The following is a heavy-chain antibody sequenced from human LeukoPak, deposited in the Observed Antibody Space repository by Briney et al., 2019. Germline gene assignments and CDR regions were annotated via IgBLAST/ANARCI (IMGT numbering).Heavy chain of an antibody. D-gene: IGHD3-16*01. CDR2: ISASGDST. CDR3: AKAEEVGVVNWFFDL. Sequence: GGSLRLSCEASGFTFSSHGMSWVRQAPGKGLEWVSGISASGDSTYYADSVRGRLSVPRDNLKKTLYLHMNDLRGEDSAVYFCAKAEEVGVVNWFFDLGAGAPWSLSPQ. J-gene: IGHJ2*01. CDR1: GFTFSSHG. V-gene: IGHV3-23*01.